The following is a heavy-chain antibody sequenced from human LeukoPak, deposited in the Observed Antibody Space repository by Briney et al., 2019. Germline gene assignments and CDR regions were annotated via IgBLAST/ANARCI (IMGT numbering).Heavy chain of an antibody. J-gene: IGHJ4*02. Sequence: SETLSLTCTVSGGSISSYYWSWVRQPPGKGLEWIGCIFHSGSTNYNPSLKSRVTVSVDTSKNQFSLNLSSLTAADTAVYYCARYYYDSSGYRIDYWGQGTLVTVSS. CDR3: ARYYYDSSGYRIDY. CDR1: GGSISSYY. V-gene: IGHV4-59*08. D-gene: IGHD3-22*01. CDR2: IFHSGST.